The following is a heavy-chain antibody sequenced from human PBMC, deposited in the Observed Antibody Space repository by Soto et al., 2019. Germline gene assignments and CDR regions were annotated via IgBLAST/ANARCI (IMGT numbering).Heavy chain of an antibody. Sequence: QVQLVQSGAEVKKPGSSVKVSCKASGGTFSSYAISWVRQVPGQGLEWMGGIIPIFGTANYAQKFQGRVTITADESTSTAYMELSSLRSEDTAVYYCARYVVTYYYDSPGYYYGMDVWGQGTTVTVSS. D-gene: IGHD3-22*01. J-gene: IGHJ6*02. CDR1: GGTFSSYA. CDR3: ARYVVTYYYDSPGYYYGMDV. V-gene: IGHV1-69*12. CDR2: IIPIFGTA.